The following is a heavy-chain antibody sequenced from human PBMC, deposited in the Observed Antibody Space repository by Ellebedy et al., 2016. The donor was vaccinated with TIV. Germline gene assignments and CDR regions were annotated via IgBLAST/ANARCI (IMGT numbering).Heavy chain of an antibody. CDR1: GFTFSNSG. CDR2: IWNDGSHE. Sequence: PGGSLRLSCAASGFTFSNSGMHWVRQTPGKGLEWVAVIWNDGSHEIYADSVKGRFIISRDNSKNTLYLQMNSLKAEDTAVYYCARDQGAAPFDYWGQGTLVTVSS. D-gene: IGHD1-26*01. V-gene: IGHV3-33*01. CDR3: ARDQGAAPFDY. J-gene: IGHJ4*02.